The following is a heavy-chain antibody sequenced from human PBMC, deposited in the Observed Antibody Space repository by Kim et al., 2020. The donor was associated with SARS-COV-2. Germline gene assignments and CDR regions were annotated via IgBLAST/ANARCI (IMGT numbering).Heavy chain of an antibody. J-gene: IGHJ3*02. V-gene: IGHV4-31*03. CDR2: IYYSGST. CDR3: ARAPITMIVVVNAFDI. CDR1: GGSISSGGYY. D-gene: IGHD3-22*01. Sequence: SENLSLTCTVSGGSISSGGYYWSWIRQHPGKGLEWIGYIYYSGSTYYNPSLKSRVTISVDTSKNQFSLKLSSVTAADTAVYYCARAPITMIVVVNAFDIWGQGTMVTVSS.